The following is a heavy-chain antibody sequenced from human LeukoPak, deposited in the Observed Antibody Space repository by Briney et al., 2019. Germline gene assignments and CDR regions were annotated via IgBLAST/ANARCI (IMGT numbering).Heavy chain of an antibody. Sequence: GGSLRLSCAASGFTFSDYYMSWIRQAPGKGLEWVSYISSSGSTIYYPDSVKGRFTISRDNAKNSLYLQMNSLRAEDTAVYYCAKMAGTDSRYDNIDYWGQGTLVTASS. J-gene: IGHJ4*02. D-gene: IGHD6-19*01. CDR2: ISSSGSTI. CDR3: AKMAGTDSRYDNIDY. CDR1: GFTFSDYY. V-gene: IGHV3-11*01.